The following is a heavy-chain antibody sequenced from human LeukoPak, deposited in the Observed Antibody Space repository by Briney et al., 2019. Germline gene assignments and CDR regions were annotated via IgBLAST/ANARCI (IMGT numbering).Heavy chain of an antibody. V-gene: IGHV3-21*01. J-gene: IGHJ4*02. D-gene: IGHD6-19*01. Sequence: GGSLRLSCAASGFTFSSYSMNWVREAPGKGLEWVSSISTSSNYIYYTGSVKGRFTISRDNAKNSLYLQMNSLRAEDTAVYYCARDVYSSGWYDYDYWGQGTLVTVSS. CDR3: ARDVYSSGWYDYDY. CDR2: ISTSSNYI. CDR1: GFTFSSYS.